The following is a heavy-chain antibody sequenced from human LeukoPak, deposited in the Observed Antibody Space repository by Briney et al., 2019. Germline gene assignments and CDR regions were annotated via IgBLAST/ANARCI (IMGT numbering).Heavy chain of an antibody. D-gene: IGHD2-21*01. CDR3: ARGDIYFNY. V-gene: IGHV4-59*01. Sequence: SETLSFTCTVSGGFISSYYWSWIRQPAGKGLEWIGYIYYSGSTNYNPSLKSRVTISIDTSKNQFSLKLSSVTAADTAVYYCARGDIYFNYWGQGTLVTVSS. CDR1: GGFISSYY. CDR2: IYYSGST. J-gene: IGHJ4*02.